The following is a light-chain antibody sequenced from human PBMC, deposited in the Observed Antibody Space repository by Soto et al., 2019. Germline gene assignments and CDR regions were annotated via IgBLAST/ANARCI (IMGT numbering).Light chain of an antibody. CDR1: IEDVTSGRY. CDR3: LLSYSGIRV. Sequence: QAVVTQEPSLTVSQGGTVTLTCGSSIEDVTSGRYPYWFQQKPGQAPRTLIYDTTNKHSWTPARFSGSLLGGKAALTLSGAQPEDEADYYCLLSYSGIRVFGGGTQLTVL. CDR2: DTT. J-gene: IGLJ3*02. V-gene: IGLV7-46*01.